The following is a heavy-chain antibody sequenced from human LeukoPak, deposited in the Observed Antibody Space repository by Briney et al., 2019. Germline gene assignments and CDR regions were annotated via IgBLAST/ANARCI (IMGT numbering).Heavy chain of an antibody. CDR3: ARGDAIFGVATIDY. V-gene: IGHV4-31*03. J-gene: IGHJ4*02. Sequence: PSETLSLTCTVSGGSISSGGYYWSWIRQHPGKGLEWIGYIYYSGSTYYNPSLKSRVTISVDTSKNQFSLKLGSVTAAGTAVYYCARGDAIFGVATIDYWGQGTLVTVSS. D-gene: IGHD3-3*01. CDR2: IYYSGST. CDR1: GGSISSGGYY.